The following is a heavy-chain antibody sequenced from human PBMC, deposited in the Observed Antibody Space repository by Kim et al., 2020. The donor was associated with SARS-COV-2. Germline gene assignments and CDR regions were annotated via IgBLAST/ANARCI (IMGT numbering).Heavy chain of an antibody. J-gene: IGHJ6*02. CDR2: IYWDDDK. CDR1: GFSLSTSGVG. V-gene: IGHV2-5*02. D-gene: IGHD4-17*01. CDR3: AHSSSYGGRSIYYYYGMDV. Sequence: SGPTLVNPTQTLTLTCTFSGFSLSTSGVGVGWIRQPPGKALEWLALIYWDDDKRYSPSLKSRLTITKDTSKNQVVLTMTNMDPVDTATYYCAHSSSYGGRSIYYYYGMDVWGQGTTVTVSS.